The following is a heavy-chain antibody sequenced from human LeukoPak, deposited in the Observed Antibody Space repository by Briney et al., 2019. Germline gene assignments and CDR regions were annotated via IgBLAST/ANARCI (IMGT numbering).Heavy chain of an antibody. CDR2: ISGSGGST. V-gene: IGHV3-23*01. CDR3: AKGEGRYEAEYFQH. Sequence: GGSLRLSCAASGFTFSSYAMSWVRQAPGKGLGWVSAISGSGGSTYYADSVKGRFTISRDNSKNTLYLQMNSLRAEDTAVYYCAKGEGRYEAEYFQHWGQGTLVTVSS. J-gene: IGHJ1*01. D-gene: IGHD1-14*01. CDR1: GFTFSSYA.